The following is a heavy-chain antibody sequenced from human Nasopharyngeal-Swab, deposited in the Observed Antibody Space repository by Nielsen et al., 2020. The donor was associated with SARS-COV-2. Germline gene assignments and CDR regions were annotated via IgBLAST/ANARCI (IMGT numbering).Heavy chain of an antibody. CDR1: GFTFSRYS. Sequence: GESLKISCAASGFTFSRYSMNWVRQAPGKGLEWVSSISSSSSYIYYADSVKGRFTISRDNAKNSLYLQMNSLRAEDTAVYYVAPVQQQLVPWGQGTLVTVSS. CDR2: ISSSSSYI. D-gene: IGHD6-13*01. CDR3: APVQQQLVP. V-gene: IGHV3-21*01. J-gene: IGHJ4*02.